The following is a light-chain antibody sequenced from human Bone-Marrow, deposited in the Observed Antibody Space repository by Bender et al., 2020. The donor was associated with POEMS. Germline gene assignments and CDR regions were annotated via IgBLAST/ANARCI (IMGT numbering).Light chain of an antibody. CDR1: IGGESV. V-gene: IGLV3-22*01. CDR2: EDS. CDR3: LSGDEDNVV. Sequence: SYVLSQPPSVSVAPGQTARITCAGSNIGGESVHWYQHKPGQAPKLVIYEDSVRFPGIPERFSGSTSGNTTTLTISRVLTEDEGDYYCLSGDEDNVVFGGGTKLTVL. J-gene: IGLJ2*01.